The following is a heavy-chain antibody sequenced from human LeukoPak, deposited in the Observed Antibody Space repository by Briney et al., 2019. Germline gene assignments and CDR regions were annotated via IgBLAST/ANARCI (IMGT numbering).Heavy chain of an antibody. Sequence: PGGSLRLSCSSYGFTFGDHAMSWVRQAPGKGLEWVGFIRSRAYGGTTEYAAPVKSRFSISRDDSKGIAYLQMNSLKIEDTAVYYCMDVWGQGTTVIVSS. CDR2: IRSRAYGGTT. V-gene: IGHV3-49*04. J-gene: IGHJ6*02. CDR3: MDV. CDR1: GFTFGDHA.